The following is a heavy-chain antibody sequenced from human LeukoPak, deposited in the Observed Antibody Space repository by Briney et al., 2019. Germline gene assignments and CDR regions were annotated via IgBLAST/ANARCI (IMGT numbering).Heavy chain of an antibody. CDR2: INQDGSEN. D-gene: IGHD4-11*01. CDR1: GFTFSDFW. CDR3: TKGRSNHY. V-gene: IGHV3-7*01. Sequence: GGSLRLSCAASGFTFSDFWMGWVRQAPGKGLEWVANINQDGSENYYVDSVKGRFTISRDNAKNSLYLQMNSLRAVDTAVYYCTKGRSNHYWGQGTLVTVST. J-gene: IGHJ4*02.